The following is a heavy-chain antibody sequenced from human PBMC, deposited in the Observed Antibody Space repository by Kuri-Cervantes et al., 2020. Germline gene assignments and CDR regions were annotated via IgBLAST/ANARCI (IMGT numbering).Heavy chain of an antibody. CDR1: GYTFTGYA. V-gene: IGHV1-18*04. D-gene: IGHD4-17*01. CDR3: VAATVPRPEYFQH. Sequence: ASVKVSCKASGYTFTGYAVHWVRQAPGQGLERMGWISAYNGDTNYAQKLQGRVTMTTDTSTSTAYMELRSLRSDDTAVYYCVAATVPRPEYFQHWGQGSLVTVSS. J-gene: IGHJ1*01. CDR2: ISAYNGDT.